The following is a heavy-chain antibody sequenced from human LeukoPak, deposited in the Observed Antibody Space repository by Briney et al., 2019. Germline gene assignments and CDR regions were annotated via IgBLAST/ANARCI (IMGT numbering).Heavy chain of an antibody. CDR2: IKQDGSEQ. Sequence: GGSLRLSCAASGFTFSSYSMNWVRQAPGRGLEWVANIKQDGSEQKYVDSVKGRFTISRDNAKNSLYLQMNSLRAEDTAVYYCARDWGHSGYDYGGGDWGQGTLVTVSS. D-gene: IGHD5-12*01. V-gene: IGHV3-7*01. J-gene: IGHJ4*02. CDR3: ARDWGHSGYDYGGGD. CDR1: GFTFSSYS.